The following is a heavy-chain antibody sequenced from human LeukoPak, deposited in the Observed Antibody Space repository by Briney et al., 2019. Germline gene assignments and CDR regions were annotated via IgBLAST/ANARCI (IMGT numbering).Heavy chain of an antibody. Sequence: PGGSLRLSCAASGFTFSSYSMNWVRQAPGKGLEWVSTITGGSGRTYYTDSVKGRFTISRDHSENTLYLQMNSLRAEDTAVYHCAKHGRGNNSRDYFAYWGQGTLVTVSS. J-gene: IGHJ4*02. CDR1: GFTFSSYS. D-gene: IGHD5-12*01. CDR3: AKHGRGNNSRDYFAY. V-gene: IGHV3-23*01. CDR2: ITGGSGRT.